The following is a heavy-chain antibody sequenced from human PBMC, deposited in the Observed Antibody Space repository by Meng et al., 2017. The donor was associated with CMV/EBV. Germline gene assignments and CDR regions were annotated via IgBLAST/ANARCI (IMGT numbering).Heavy chain of an antibody. CDR2: IKQDGSEK. D-gene: IGHD1-1*01. V-gene: IGHV3-7*01. CDR1: GFTFSSYW. J-gene: IGHJ4*02. CDR3: ARGYMGGRWGGFYY. Sequence: GESLKISCAASGFTFSSYWMSWVRQAPGKGLEWVANIKQDGSEKYYVDSVKGRFTISRDNANNSLYLQMNSLRAEDTAVYYCARGYMGGRWGGFYYWGQGTLVTVSS.